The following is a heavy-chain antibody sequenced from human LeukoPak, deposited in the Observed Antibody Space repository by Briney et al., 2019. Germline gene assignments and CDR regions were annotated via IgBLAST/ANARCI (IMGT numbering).Heavy chain of an antibody. Sequence: GGSLRPSCAASGFTFSSYSMNWVRQAPGKGLEWVSSISSSSSYIYYADSVKGRFTISRDNAKNSLYLQMNSLRAEDTAVYYCARDSYYDSSGFDYWGQGTLVTVSS. D-gene: IGHD3-22*01. J-gene: IGHJ4*02. CDR2: ISSSSSYI. CDR3: ARDSYYDSSGFDY. CDR1: GFTFSSYS. V-gene: IGHV3-21*01.